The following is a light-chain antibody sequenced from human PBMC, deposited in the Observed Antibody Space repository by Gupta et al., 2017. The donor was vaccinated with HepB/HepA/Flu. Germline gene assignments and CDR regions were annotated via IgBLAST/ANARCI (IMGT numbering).Light chain of an antibody. Sequence: IHMTPSPSSLSASVGDRVTLTCRASQSIGSYLNWYQQKPGKAPKLLIYAAASLQRGAPSRFSGSGSGTDFTLTMSSRRLEDFETYYCQQIDSTPSLTFGGGTKLEIK. CDR3: QQIDSTPSLT. CDR1: QSIGSY. CDR2: AAA. J-gene: IGKJ4*01. V-gene: IGKV1-39*01.